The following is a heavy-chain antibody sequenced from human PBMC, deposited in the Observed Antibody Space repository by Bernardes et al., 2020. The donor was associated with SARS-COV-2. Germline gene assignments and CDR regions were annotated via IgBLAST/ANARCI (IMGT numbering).Heavy chain of an antibody. J-gene: IGHJ4*02. V-gene: IGHV3-11*01. Sequence: GGSLRLSCAASGFALREHCMSWVRQAPGKGLEWISYISSSGHTVYDADSVKGRFTISRDNGRNSLFLQMNSLTADDTAIYYCARDLCRGGTCYSASDHWGQGTLVIVSS. CDR2: ISSSGHTV. CDR3: ARDLCRGGTCYSASDH. D-gene: IGHD2-21*01. CDR1: GFALREHC.